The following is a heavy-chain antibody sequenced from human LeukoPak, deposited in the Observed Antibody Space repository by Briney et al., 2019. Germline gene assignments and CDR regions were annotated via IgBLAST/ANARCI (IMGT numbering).Heavy chain of an antibody. J-gene: IGHJ3*02. Sequence: GGSLRLSCAASGFTFSGHSMNWVRQAPGKGLEWVSSISNTGNHIYYADSVKGRFTISRDNAKNSLYLQLNSLRAEDTAVYYCARAGCTNGVCPKDAFDIWGQGTMVTVSS. CDR3: ARAGCTNGVCPKDAFDI. D-gene: IGHD2-8*01. CDR2: ISNTGNHI. V-gene: IGHV3-21*01. CDR1: GFTFSGHS.